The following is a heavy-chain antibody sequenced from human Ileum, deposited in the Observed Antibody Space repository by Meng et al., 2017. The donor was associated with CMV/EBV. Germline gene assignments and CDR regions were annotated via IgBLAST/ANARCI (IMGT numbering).Heavy chain of an antibody. CDR1: GFSISSGNY. Sequence: SETLSLTCTVSGFSISSGNYWAWFRQPPGKGLQWIGSIYYSGSTYYNPSLKSRVTISASMSKNQFSLRLNSVTAADTAMYSCARGSDSGTYSPSWFDPWGQGALVTVSS. J-gene: IGHJ5*02. CDR3: ARGSDSGTYSPSWFDP. D-gene: IGHD1-26*01. CDR2: IYYSGST. V-gene: IGHV4-38-2*02.